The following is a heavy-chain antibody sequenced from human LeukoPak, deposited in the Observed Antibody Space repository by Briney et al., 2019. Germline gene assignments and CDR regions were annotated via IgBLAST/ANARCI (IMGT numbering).Heavy chain of an antibody. CDR1: VFTVSSNY. CDR2: VYTGGST. D-gene: IGHD6-13*01. CDR3: ARGLAAAGLYFDY. Sequence: GGSLRLSCAASVFTVSSNYMTWVRQAPGKGLEWVSVVYTGGSTYSADSVKGRFTISRDNSKNTLYLQMNSLRAEDTAVYYCARGLAAAGLYFDYWGQGTLVTVSS. J-gene: IGHJ4*02. V-gene: IGHV3-53*01.